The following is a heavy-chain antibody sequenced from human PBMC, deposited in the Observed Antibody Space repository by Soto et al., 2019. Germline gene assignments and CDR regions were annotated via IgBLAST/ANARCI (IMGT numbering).Heavy chain of an antibody. D-gene: IGHD2-2*01. J-gene: IGHJ4*02. CDR1: GGSISGYY. CDR3: ARGYCTSTACYSRTFDY. Sequence: SETLSLTCTVSGGSISGYYLSWVRQPPAKGLEWIGYIYYSANTNYNPSLKSRVTISIDTSKNQFSLKLSSVTAADTAVYYCARGYCTSTACYSRTFDYWGQGALVTVSX. CDR2: IYYSANT. V-gene: IGHV4-59*01.